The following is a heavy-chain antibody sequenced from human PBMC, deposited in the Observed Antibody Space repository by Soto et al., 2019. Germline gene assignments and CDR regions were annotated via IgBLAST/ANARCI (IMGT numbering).Heavy chain of an antibody. J-gene: IGHJ4*02. CDR2: IWYVGSKK. V-gene: IGHV3-33*01. D-gene: IGHD4-17*01. CDR3: ARGRGGDYGGNSGYYDY. Sequence: QVQLVESGRGVVQPGTSLRLSCAASGFTFSGHGMHWVRQAPGKGLEWMAVIWYVGSKKYYGDSVKGRFTISRDNSKNTLFLQMNSLRVEDTAVYYCARGRGGDYGGNSGYYDYWGQGTLVTVSS. CDR1: GFTFSGHG.